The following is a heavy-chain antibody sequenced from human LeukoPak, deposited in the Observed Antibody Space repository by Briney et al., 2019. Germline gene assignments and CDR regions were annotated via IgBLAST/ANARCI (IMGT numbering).Heavy chain of an antibody. Sequence: PGGSLRLSCAASGFTFSSYAMSWARQAPGKGLEWVSAISGSGGSTYYADSVKGRFTISRDNSKNTLYLQMNSLRAEDTAVYYCAKDSVPFRGYYGPAASFDYWGQGTLVTVSS. CDR2: ISGSGGST. D-gene: IGHD3-22*01. CDR3: AKDSVPFRGYYGPAASFDY. V-gene: IGHV3-23*01. J-gene: IGHJ4*02. CDR1: GFTFSSYA.